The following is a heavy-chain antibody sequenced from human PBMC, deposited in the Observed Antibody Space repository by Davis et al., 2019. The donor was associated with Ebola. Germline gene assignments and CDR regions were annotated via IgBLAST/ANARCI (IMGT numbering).Heavy chain of an antibody. D-gene: IGHD4-11*01. V-gene: IGHV3-48*02. CDR3: ARDGSTVTTNWFDP. CDR2: ISSSSSTI. Sequence: GESLKISCAASGFTFSSYSMNWVRQAPGKGLEWVSYISSSSSTIYYADSVKGRFTISRDNAKNSLYLQMNSLRDEGTAVYYCARDGSTVTTNWFDPWGQGTLVTVSS. CDR1: GFTFSSYS. J-gene: IGHJ5*02.